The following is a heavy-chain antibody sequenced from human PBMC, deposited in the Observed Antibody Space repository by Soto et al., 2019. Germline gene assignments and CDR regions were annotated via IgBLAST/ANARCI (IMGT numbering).Heavy chain of an antibody. CDR1: GFTFSSYA. D-gene: IGHD3-22*01. CDR3: AKRRGGYDSSGYQFDY. CDR2: ISGSGGST. J-gene: IGHJ4*02. Sequence: PGGSLRLSCAASGFTFSSYAMSWVRQAPGKGLEWVSAISGSGGSTYYADSVKGRFTISRDNSKNTLYLQMNSLRAEDTAVYYCAKRRGGYDSSGYQFDYWGQGNLVTISS. V-gene: IGHV3-23*01.